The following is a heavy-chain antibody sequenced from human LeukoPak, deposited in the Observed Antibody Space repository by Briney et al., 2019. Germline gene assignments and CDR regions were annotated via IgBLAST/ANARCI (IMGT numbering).Heavy chain of an antibody. CDR3: WSSSDHGDFDY. V-gene: IGHV1-46*01. CDR2: INPSGGST. J-gene: IGHJ4*02. CDR1: GYTFTSYY. D-gene: IGHD6-6*01. Sequence: GASVKVSCKASGYTFTSYYMHWVRQAPGQGLEWMGIINPSGGSTSYAQKFQGRVTMTEDTSTDTAYMELSSLRSEDTAVYYCWSSSDHGDFDYWGQGTLVTVSS.